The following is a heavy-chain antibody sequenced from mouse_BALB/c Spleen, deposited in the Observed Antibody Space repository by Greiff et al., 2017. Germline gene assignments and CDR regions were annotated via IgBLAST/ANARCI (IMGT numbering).Heavy chain of an antibody. CDR3: ARRDYGSSNYFDD. CDR2: ISSGGSYT. Sequence: EVHLVESGGDLVKPGGSLKLSCAASGFTFSSYGMSWVRQTPDKRLEWVATISSGGSYTYYPDSVKGRFTISRDNAKNTLYLQMSSLKSEDTAMYYCARRDYGSSNYFDDWGQGTTLTVSS. D-gene: IGHD1-1*01. J-gene: IGHJ2*01. V-gene: IGHV5-6*01. CDR1: GFTFSSYG.